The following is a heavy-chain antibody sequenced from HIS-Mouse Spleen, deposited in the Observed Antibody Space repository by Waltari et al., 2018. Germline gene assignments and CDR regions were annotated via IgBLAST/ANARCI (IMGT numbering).Heavy chain of an antibody. CDR2: IYYSGRT. D-gene: IGHD6-19*01. Sequence: QLQLQESGPGLVKPSETLSLTCTVSGGSISSSSYYWGWIHQPPGTGLEWIGSIYYSGRTYYNPSLKSRVTISVDTSKNQFSLKLSSVTAADTAVYYCARPKGGIAVAGNWFDPWGQGTLVTVSS. CDR1: GGSISSSSYY. V-gene: IGHV4-39*07. J-gene: IGHJ5*02. CDR3: ARPKGGIAVAGNWFDP.